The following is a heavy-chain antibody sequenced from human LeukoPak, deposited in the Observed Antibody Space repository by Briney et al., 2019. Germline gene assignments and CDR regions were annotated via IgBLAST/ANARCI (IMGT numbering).Heavy chain of an antibody. D-gene: IGHD2-15*01. CDR2: ISGSGGST. CDR3: AKELTLYCSGGSCYHSGMDV. CDR1: GFTFSSYA. J-gene: IGHJ6*02. V-gene: IGHV3-23*01. Sequence: GGSLRLSCAASGFTFSSYAMSWVRQAPGKGLEWVSAISGSGGSTYYADSVKGRFTISRDNSKNTLYLQMNSLRAEDTALYYCAKELTLYCSGGSCYHSGMDVWGQGTTVTVSS.